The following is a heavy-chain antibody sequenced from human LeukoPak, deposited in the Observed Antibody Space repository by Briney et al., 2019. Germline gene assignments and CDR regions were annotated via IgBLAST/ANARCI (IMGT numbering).Heavy chain of an antibody. J-gene: IGHJ4*02. Sequence: SVKVSCKASGGTFSSYTISWVRQAPGQGLEWMGRIIPILGIANYAQKFQGRVTITADESTSTAYMELSSLRSEDTAVYYCASMGIAVAGWNTYYFDYWGQGTLVTVSS. D-gene: IGHD6-19*01. CDR2: IIPILGIA. CDR1: GGTFSSYT. CDR3: ASMGIAVAGWNTYYFDY. V-gene: IGHV1-69*02.